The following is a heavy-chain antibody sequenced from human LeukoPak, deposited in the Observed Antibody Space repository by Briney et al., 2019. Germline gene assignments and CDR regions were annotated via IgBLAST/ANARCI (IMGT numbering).Heavy chain of an antibody. V-gene: IGHV1-69*01. CDR2: IIPIFGTA. J-gene: IGHJ4*02. CDR1: GGTFSSYA. Sequence: SVKVSCKASGGTFSSYAISWVRQAPGQGLEWMGGIIPIFGTANYAQKFQGRVTITADESTSTAYMELSSLRSEDTAVYYCARTTYCGGDCYSYFDYWGQGTLVTVSS. CDR3: ARTTYCGGDCYSYFDY. D-gene: IGHD2-21*02.